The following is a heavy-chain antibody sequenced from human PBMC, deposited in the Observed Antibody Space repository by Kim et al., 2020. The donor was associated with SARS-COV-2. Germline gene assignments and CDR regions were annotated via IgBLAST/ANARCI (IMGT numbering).Heavy chain of an antibody. D-gene: IGHD5-12*01. CDR3: ARGGGDGYNYPYYYGMDV. CDR1: GGSISSYY. Sequence: SETLSLTCTVSGGSISSYYWSWIRQPPGKGLEWIGYIYYSGSTNYNPSLKSRVTISVDTSKNQFSLKLSSGTAADTAVYYCARGGGDGYNYPYYYGMDVWGQGTTVTVSS. CDR2: IYYSGST. J-gene: IGHJ6*02. V-gene: IGHV4-59*08.